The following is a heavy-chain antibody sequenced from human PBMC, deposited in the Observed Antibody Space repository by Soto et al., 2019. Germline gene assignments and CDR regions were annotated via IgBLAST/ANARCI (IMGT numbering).Heavy chain of an antibody. J-gene: IGHJ4*02. CDR2: ISSSSSTI. V-gene: IGHV3-48*01. CDR3: ARGSEWELLPYFDY. CDR1: GFTFSSYS. D-gene: IGHD1-26*01. Sequence: GGSLRLSCAASGFTFSSYSMNWVRQAPGKGLEWVSYISSSSSTIYYADSVKGRFTISRDNAKNTLYLQMNSLRAEDTAVYYCARGSEWELLPYFDYWGQGALVTVSS.